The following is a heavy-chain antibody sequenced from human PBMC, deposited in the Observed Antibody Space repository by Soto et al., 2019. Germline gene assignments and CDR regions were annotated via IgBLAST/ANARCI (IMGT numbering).Heavy chain of an antibody. CDR3: ARDWFGIDY. D-gene: IGHD3-16*01. Sequence: SVKVSCKASGGTFSNYAISWVRQAPGQGLEWMGGIIPIFGTAYYAQKFQGRVTMTTDTSTSTAYMEVRSLGFDDTAVYYCARDWFGIDYWGQGTLVTVSS. CDR2: IIPIFGTA. V-gene: IGHV1-69*05. J-gene: IGHJ4*02. CDR1: GGTFSNYA.